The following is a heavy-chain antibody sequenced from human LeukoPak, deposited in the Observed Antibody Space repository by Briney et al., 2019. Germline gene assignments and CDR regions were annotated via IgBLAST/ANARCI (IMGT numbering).Heavy chain of an antibody. Sequence: SETLSLTCTVSGGSISSYYWSWIRQPPGKGLEWIGYIHYSGSTNYNSSLKSRVTLSIDTSKNQFSLELTSVTAADTAVYYCARIGAAGTRYYFDYWSQGTLVTVSS. V-gene: IGHV4-59*01. J-gene: IGHJ4*02. CDR1: GGSISSYY. CDR3: ARIGAAGTRYYFDY. CDR2: IHYSGST. D-gene: IGHD6-13*01.